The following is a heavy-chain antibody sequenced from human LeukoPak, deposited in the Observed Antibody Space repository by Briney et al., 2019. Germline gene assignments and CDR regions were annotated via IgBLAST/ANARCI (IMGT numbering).Heavy chain of an antibody. J-gene: IGHJ3*02. CDR2: ISTDGSTT. V-gene: IGHV3-74*01. CDR1: GVTFSSDW. D-gene: IGHD6-6*01. Sequence: GGSLRLSCAASGVTFSSDWMHWVRQAPGKGLGWVSLISTDGSTTNSADSVKGRLTISRDNGKNTLYLQMNSLRAEDTAVYYCVREYSSSSGRAFDIWGQGTMVTVSP. CDR3: VREYSSSSGRAFDI.